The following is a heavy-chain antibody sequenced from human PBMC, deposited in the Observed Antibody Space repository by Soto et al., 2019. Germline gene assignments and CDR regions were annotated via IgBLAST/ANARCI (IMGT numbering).Heavy chain of an antibody. D-gene: IGHD2-8*01. CDR1: GGSISSGGYS. CDR3: VRLIGNSWLDS. CDR2: TYHSGST. J-gene: IGHJ5*01. Sequence: SLETLSLTCAVSGGSISSGGYSWSWIRQPPGKGLEWIGYTYHSGSTYYNPSLKSRITISPDMYNNRISLQLNSVTPDDTAVYYCVRLIGNSWLDSWRQGTLVTVSS. V-gene: IGHV4-30-2*05.